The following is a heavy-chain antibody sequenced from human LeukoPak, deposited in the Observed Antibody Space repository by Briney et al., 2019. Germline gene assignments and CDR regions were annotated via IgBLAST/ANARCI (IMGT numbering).Heavy chain of an antibody. V-gene: IGHV3-73*01. Sequence: QSGGSLRLSCAASGFTFSSSAMHWVRQASGKGLEWVGRIRSKANSYATAYAASVKGRFTISRDDSKNTAYLQMNSLKTEDTAVYYCTRHPLDGYNPREPVDYWGQGTLVTVSS. CDR2: IRSKANSYAT. CDR3: TRHPLDGYNPREPVDY. D-gene: IGHD5-24*01. J-gene: IGHJ4*02. CDR1: GFTFSSSA.